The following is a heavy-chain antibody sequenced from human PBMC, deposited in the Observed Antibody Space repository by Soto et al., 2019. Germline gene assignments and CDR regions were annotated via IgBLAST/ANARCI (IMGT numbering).Heavy chain of an antibody. Sequence: GVSLRLSCAASGFTFSSYAMSWVRQAPGKGLEWVSAISGSGGSTYYADSVKGRFTISRDNSKNTLYLQMNSLRAEDTAVYYCAKGIARPPSFPFDYWAQGTLVNVSS. CDR2: ISGSGGST. J-gene: IGHJ4*02. V-gene: IGHV3-23*01. CDR3: AKGIARPPSFPFDY. CDR1: GFTFSSYA. D-gene: IGHD2-21*01.